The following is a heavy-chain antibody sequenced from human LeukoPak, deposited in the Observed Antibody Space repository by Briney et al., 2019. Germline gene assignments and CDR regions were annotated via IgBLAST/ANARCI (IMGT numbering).Heavy chain of an antibody. CDR2: IDSSSTTI. CDR1: GFTLSNYR. V-gene: IGHV3-48*04. D-gene: IGHD3-22*01. J-gene: IGHJ4*02. CDR3: AREYYDSSGYYSRGY. Sequence: PGGSLRPSCAASGFTLSNYRMNWVRQAPGKGLEWVSHIDSSSTTIYYADSVKGRFTISRDNAKNSLYLQMNSLRAEDTAVYYCAREYYDSSGYYSRGYWGQGTLVTVSS.